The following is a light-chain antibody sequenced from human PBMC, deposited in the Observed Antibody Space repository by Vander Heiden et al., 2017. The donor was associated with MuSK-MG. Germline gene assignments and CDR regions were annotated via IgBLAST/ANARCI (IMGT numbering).Light chain of an antibody. Sequence: FLLTQPHSVSESPGKTVTSPCTRSSGHIDRNHVQRSPPRPGSSPTPVIFEDSQRPAGVPDRFSGSTDSSSKSASLTSSGLKTEDEADYYCQSYDSSNRVVFGGGTKLTVL. V-gene: IGLV6-57*01. CDR1: SGHIDRNH. CDR3: QSYDSSNRVV. CDR2: EDS. J-gene: IGLJ2*01.